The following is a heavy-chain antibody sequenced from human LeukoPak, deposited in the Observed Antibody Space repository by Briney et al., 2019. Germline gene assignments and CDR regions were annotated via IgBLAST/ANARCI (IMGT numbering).Heavy chain of an antibody. CDR1: GFTFSSYA. Sequence: GGSLRLSCAASGFTFSSYAMHWVRQAPGKGLEWVAVISYDGSNKYYADSVKGRFTISRDNSKNTLYLQMNSLRAEDTAVYYCASTYQEGVMEFDPWGQGTLVTVSS. CDR3: ASTYQEGVMEFDP. D-gene: IGHD3-16*01. CDR2: ISYDGSNK. J-gene: IGHJ5*02. V-gene: IGHV3-30-3*01.